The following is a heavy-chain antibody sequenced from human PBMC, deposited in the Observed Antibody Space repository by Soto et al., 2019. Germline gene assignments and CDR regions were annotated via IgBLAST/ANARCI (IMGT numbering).Heavy chain of an antibody. CDR3: ARDGDYILLAFDI. D-gene: IGHD2-21*01. CDR2: IWYDGSNK. J-gene: IGHJ3*02. CDR1: GFTFSSYG. V-gene: IGHV3-33*01. Sequence: GGSLRLSCAASGFTFSSYGMHWVRQAPGKGLEWVAVIWYDGSNKYYADSVKGRFTISRDNSKNTLYLQMNSLRAEDTAVYYCARDGDYILLAFDIWGQGTMVTVSS.